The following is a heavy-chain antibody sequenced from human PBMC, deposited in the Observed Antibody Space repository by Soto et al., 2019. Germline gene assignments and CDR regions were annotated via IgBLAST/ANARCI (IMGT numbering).Heavy chain of an antibody. J-gene: IGHJ5*02. V-gene: IGHV4-30-2*01. CDR2: IYHSGST. CDR3: ARRHAYCFDP. CDR1: GGSISSGGYS. D-gene: IGHD2-2*01. Sequence: PSETLSLTCAVSGGSISSGGYSWSWIRQPPGKGLEWIGYIYHSGSTYYNPSLKSRVTISVDRSKNQFSLMLTSVTAADTAVYYCARRHAYCFDPWGQGIRVTVSS.